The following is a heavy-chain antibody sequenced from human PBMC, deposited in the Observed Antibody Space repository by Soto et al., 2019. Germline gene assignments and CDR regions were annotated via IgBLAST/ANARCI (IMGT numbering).Heavy chain of an antibody. D-gene: IGHD3-10*01. J-gene: IGHJ6*02. CDR3: ARMVRGVRDHYYYGMDV. CDR1: GGSISSYY. CDR2: IYYSGST. V-gene: IGHV4-59*01. Sequence: SETLSLTCTVSGGSISSYYWSWIRQPPGKGLEWIGYIYYSGSTNCNPSLKSRVTISVDTSKNQFSLKLSSVTAADTAVYYCARMVRGVRDHYYYGMDVWGQGTTVTVS.